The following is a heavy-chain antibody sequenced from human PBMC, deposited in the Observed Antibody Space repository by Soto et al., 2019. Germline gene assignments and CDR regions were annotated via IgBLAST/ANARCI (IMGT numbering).Heavy chain of an antibody. D-gene: IGHD3-3*01. CDR3: TRDPFGAVPTDY. CDR2: IKSKTDGGTT. V-gene: IGHV3-15*01. Sequence: EVQLVESGGGLVKPGGSLRLSCAASGFTFSNAWMSWVRQAPGKGLEWVGRIKSKTDGGTTDYAAPVKGRFTISRDDSKNTLYLQMDSLKTEDTAVYYCTRDPFGAVPTDYWGQGTLVTVSS. CDR1: GFTFSNAW. J-gene: IGHJ4*02.